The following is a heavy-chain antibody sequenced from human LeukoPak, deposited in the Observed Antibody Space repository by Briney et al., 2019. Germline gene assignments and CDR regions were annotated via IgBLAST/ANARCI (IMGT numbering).Heavy chain of an antibody. D-gene: IGHD3-9*01. Sequence: SQTLSLTCAISGDSVSSNSAAWNWIRQSPSRGLEWLGRTYYRSKSYNDYAVSVKSRITINPDTSKNQFSLQLNSVTPEDTAVYYCARSLYDILTGFYYYYGMDVWGQGTTVTVSS. V-gene: IGHV6-1*01. CDR3: ARSLYDILTGFYYYYGMDV. J-gene: IGHJ6*02. CDR1: GDSVSSNSAA. CDR2: TYYRSKSYN.